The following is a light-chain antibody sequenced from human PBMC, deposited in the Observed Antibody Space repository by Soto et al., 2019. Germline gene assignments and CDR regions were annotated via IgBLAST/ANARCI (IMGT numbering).Light chain of an antibody. CDR1: SSDVGSYNL. Sequence: QSALTQPASVSGSPGQSIIISCTGTSSDVGSYNLVSWYQHHPGKAPKLMIYEGSKRPSGVSNRFSGSKSGNTASLTISGLKAEDEADYYCCSYAGSSTLVFGGGTKLTVL. CDR2: EGS. J-gene: IGLJ3*02. CDR3: CSYAGSSTLV. V-gene: IGLV2-23*01.